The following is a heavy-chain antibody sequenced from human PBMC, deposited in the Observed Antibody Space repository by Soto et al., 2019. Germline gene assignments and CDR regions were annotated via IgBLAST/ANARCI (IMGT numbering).Heavy chain of an antibody. CDR1: GGSINTFY. CDR3: AREGSYSAYNFAHGIQLWSFDF. V-gene: IGHV4-4*07. CDR2: IFSSGST. Sequence: SETLSLTCTVSGGSINTFYWSLVRQPAGKGLEWIGRIFSSGSTSFNPSLESRVAMSVDTSKNHFSLNLSSVTAADMAVYYCAREGSYSAYNFAHGIQLWSFDFWGQGALVTVSS. J-gene: IGHJ4*02. D-gene: IGHD5-12*01.